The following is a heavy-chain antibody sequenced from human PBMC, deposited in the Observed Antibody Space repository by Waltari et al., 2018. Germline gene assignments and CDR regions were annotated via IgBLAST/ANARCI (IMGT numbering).Heavy chain of an antibody. Sequence: MHWVRQAPGQGLEWMGIINPSGGSTSYAQKFQGRVTMTRDTSTSTVYMELSSLRSEDTAVYYCASLRDVADYWGQGTLVTVSS. D-gene: IGHD2-21*01. CDR2: INPSGGST. V-gene: IGHV1-46*01. J-gene: IGHJ4*02. CDR3: ASLRDVADY.